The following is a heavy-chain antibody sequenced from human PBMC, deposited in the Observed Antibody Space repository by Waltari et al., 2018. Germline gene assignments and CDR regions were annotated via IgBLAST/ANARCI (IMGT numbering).Heavy chain of an antibody. V-gene: IGHV3-73*01. CDR2: IRSEANSYAT. D-gene: IGHD1-1*01. J-gene: IGHJ3*02. CDR1: GITFSDSS. CDR3: TRSGTTTVAVDI. Sequence: EVQLVDSGGDLVQPGGSLNLPCPASGITFSDSSIHWVRQAPGKGLEWVGRIRSEANSYATAFAASVNGRFTIFREDSKKTAYLQMNTLMSEDTALYYCTRSGTTTVAVDIWGQGTMVTVSS.